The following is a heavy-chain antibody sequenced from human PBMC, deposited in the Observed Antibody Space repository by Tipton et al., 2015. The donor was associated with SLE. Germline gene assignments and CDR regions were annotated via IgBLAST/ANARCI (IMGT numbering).Heavy chain of an antibody. CDR2: ISYDGSNK. J-gene: IGHJ2*01. CDR1: GFTFSNAW. Sequence: SLRLSCAASGFTFSNAWMSWVRQAPGKGLEWVAVISYDGSNKYYADSVKGRFTISRDNSKNTLYLQMNSLRAEDTAVYYCARVRSELYWYFDLWGRGTLVTVSS. D-gene: IGHD3-10*01. V-gene: IGHV3-30*03. CDR3: ARVRSELYWYFDL.